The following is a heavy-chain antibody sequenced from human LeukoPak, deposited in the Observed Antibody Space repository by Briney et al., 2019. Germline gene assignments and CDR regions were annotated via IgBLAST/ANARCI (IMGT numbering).Heavy chain of an antibody. J-gene: IGHJ4*02. D-gene: IGHD2/OR15-2a*01. CDR3: ARGSMVLWYFDY. V-gene: IGHV3-48*03. Sequence: GGSLRLSCAASGFTFSSYEMNWVRQAPGKGLEWVSCISSSGSTIYYADSVKGRFTISRDNAKNSLYLQMNSLRAEDTAVYYCARGSMVLWYFDYWGQGTLVTVSS. CDR2: ISSSGSTI. CDR1: GFTFSSYE.